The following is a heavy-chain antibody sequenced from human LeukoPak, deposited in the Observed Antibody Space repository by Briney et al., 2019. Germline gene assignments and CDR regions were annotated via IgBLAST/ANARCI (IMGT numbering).Heavy chain of an antibody. V-gene: IGHV3-30*18. CDR3: AKDSLRWSYFYYGMDV. Sequence: AGGSLRLSCAASGFSFSIYGMHWVRQAPGKGLEWVAVISYAGSNKYYVDSVKGRFTISRDNSKNTLYLQMNSLRAEDTAVYYCAKDSLRWSYFYYGMDVWGQGTTVTVSS. J-gene: IGHJ6*02. D-gene: IGHD4-23*01. CDR2: ISYAGSNK. CDR1: GFSFSIYG.